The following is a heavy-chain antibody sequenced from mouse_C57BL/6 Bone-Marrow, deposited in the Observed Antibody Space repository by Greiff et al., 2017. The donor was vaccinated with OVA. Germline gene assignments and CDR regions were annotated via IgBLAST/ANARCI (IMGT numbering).Heavy chain of an antibody. CDR2: IYPGSGST. Sequence: VQLQQPGAELVKPGASVKMSCKASGYTFTSYWITWVKQRPGQGLEWIGDIYPGSGSTNYNEKFKSKATLTVDTSSSTAYMQLSSLTSEDSAVYYCARGGYGSSELYFDYWGQGTTLTVSS. CDR1: GYTFTSYW. CDR3: ARGGYGSSELYFDY. J-gene: IGHJ2*01. D-gene: IGHD1-1*01. V-gene: IGHV1-55*01.